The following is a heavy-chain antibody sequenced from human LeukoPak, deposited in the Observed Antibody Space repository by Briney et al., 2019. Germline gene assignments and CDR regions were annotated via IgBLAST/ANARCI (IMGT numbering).Heavy chain of an antibody. V-gene: IGHV3-66*01. J-gene: IGHJ4*02. Sequence: GGSLRLSCAASGFTVSSNYMSWVRQAPGKGLEWVSVIYSGGSTYYADSVKGRFTISRDNSKNTLYLQMNSLRAEDTAVYYCARAPYYGSGSRYFDYWGQGTLVTVSS. CDR3: ARAPYYGSGSRYFDY. CDR2: IYSGGST. CDR1: GFTVSSNY. D-gene: IGHD3-10*01.